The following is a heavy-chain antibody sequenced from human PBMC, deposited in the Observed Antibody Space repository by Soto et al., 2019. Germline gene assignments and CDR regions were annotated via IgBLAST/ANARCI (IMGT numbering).Heavy chain of an antibody. V-gene: IGHV4-39*01. CDR3: ARHVTGSSSWNWFDP. CDR2: IYYSGST. D-gene: IGHD6-13*01. Sequence: LSLTCTVSGGSISSSSYYWGWIRQPPGKGLEWIGSIYYSGSTYYNPSLKSRVTISVDTSKNQFSLKLSSVTAADTAVYYCARHVTGSSSWNWFDPWGQGTLVTVSS. CDR1: GGSISSSSYY. J-gene: IGHJ5*02.